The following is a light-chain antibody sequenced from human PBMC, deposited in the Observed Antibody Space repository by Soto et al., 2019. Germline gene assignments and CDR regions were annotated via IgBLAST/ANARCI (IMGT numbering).Light chain of an antibody. Sequence: QSALTQPASVSGSPGQSITISCTGTSSDVGGYNYVSWYQQHPGKAPKLIIYEVSNRPSGVSNRFSGSKSGNTASLTISGLQAEDEADYYCTSYLSSSSIALVSGGGTKLTVL. CDR1: SSDVGGYNY. CDR2: EVS. V-gene: IGLV2-14*01. J-gene: IGLJ2*01. CDR3: TSYLSSSSIALV.